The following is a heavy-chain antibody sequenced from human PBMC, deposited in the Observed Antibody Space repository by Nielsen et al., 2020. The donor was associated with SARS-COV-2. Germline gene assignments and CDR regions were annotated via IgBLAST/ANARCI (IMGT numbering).Heavy chain of an antibody. V-gene: IGHV3-30*03. D-gene: IGHD3-10*01. Sequence: GESLKISCAASGFTFSSYGMHWVRQVPGKGLEWVAVISYDGSNKYYADSVKGRFTISRDNSKNSLYLQMNSLRAEDTAVYYCARGEDVKYYYDSGSYFDYWGQGTLVTVSS. J-gene: IGHJ4*02. CDR2: ISYDGSNK. CDR1: GFTFSSYG. CDR3: ARGEDVKYYYDSGSYFDY.